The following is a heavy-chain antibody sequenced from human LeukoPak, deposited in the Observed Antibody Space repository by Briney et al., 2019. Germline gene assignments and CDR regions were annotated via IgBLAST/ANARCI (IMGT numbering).Heavy chain of an antibody. CDR3: ARDSHWAFDY. Sequence: TGGSLRLSCAASGFTFSSYAMSWVRQAPGKGLEWVSYINSKTQTYADSVKGRFTISRDEAKNSLYLQMNSLRVEDTAVYYCARDSHWAFDYWGQGTLVTVSS. CDR1: GFTFSSYA. CDR2: INSKTQT. J-gene: IGHJ4*02. D-gene: IGHD7-27*01. V-gene: IGHV3-48*01.